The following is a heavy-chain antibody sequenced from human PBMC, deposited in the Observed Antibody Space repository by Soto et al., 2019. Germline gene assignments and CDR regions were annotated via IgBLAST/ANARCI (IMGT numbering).Heavy chain of an antibody. V-gene: IGHV3-43*01. CDR1: GFTFDDYT. D-gene: IGHD3-3*01. CDR2: ISWDGGST. Sequence: GGSLRLSCAASGFTFDDYTMHWVRQAPGKGLEWVSLISWDGGSTYYADSVKGRFTISRDNSKNSLYLQMNSLRTEDTALYYCAKAGWGRFWIDYWGQGTLVTVSS. J-gene: IGHJ4*02. CDR3: AKAGWGRFWIDY.